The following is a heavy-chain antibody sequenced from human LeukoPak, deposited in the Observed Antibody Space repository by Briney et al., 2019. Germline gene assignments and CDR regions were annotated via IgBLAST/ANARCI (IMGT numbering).Heavy chain of an antibody. D-gene: IGHD3-22*01. V-gene: IGHV4-59*01. CDR1: GGSISSYY. CDR2: IYYSGST. CDR3: ARGRRAHYYDSSGYYYPAEYFQH. Sequence: PSETLSLTCTVSGGSISSYYWSWIRQPPGKGLEWIGYIYYSGSTNYNPSLKSRVTISVDTSKNQFSLKLSSVTAADTAVYYCARGRRAHYYDSSGYYYPAEYFQHWGQGTLVTVCS. J-gene: IGHJ1*01.